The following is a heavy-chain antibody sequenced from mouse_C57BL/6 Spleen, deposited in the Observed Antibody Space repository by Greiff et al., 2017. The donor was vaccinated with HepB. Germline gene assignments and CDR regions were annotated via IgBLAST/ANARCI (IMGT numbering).Heavy chain of an antibody. CDR1: GFTFSNYW. D-gene: IGHD2-5*01. CDR3: SSYYSNYVYAMDY. V-gene: IGHV6-3*01. J-gene: IGHJ4*01. Sequence: EVKVEESGGGLVQPGGSMKLSCVASGFTFSNYWMNWVRQSPEKGLEWVAQIRLKSDNYATHYAESVKGRFTISRDDSKSSVYLQMNNLRAEDTGIYHCSSYYSNYVYAMDYWGQGTSVTVSS. CDR2: IRLKSDNYAT.